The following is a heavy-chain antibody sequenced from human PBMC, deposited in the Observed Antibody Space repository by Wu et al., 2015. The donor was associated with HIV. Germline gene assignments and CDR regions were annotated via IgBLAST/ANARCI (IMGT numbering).Heavy chain of an antibody. V-gene: IGHV1-2*02. CDR2: INPKSGNR. CDR1: GYSFINYG. D-gene: IGHD6-19*01. Sequence: QVRLVQSGSEVKKPGASVKVSCKTSGYSFINYGITWVRQAPGQGLEWVGWINPKSGNRQYAQVFQGRVTLTRDTSISTAYMELSRLRSDDTAVYYCAKLWSSAWDGVDIWGQGTMVTVSS. CDR3: AKLWSSAWDGVDI. J-gene: IGHJ3*02.